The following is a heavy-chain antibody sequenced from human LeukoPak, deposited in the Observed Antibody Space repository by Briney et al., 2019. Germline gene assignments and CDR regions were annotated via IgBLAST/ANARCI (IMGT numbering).Heavy chain of an antibody. CDR3: AKEGYYGSGSFPDY. CDR1: GFTFSSYG. J-gene: IGHJ4*02. D-gene: IGHD3-10*01. Sequence: GGSLRLSCAAAGFTFSSYGMHWVRQAPAKGLEWLGVVSSDGNNKYYPDSVKGRFTISRDNSKNTLYLQMNSLRAEDTAVYYCAKEGYYGSGSFPDYWGRGTLVTVSS. CDR2: VSSDGNNK. V-gene: IGHV3-30*18.